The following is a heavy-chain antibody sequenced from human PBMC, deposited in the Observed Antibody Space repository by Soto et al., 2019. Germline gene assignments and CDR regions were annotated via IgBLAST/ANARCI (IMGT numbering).Heavy chain of an antibody. CDR2: IYTSGST. J-gene: IGHJ5*02. V-gene: IGHV4-4*07. CDR1: GGSISSYY. D-gene: IGHD6-13*01. CDR3: ARVSAAGRNWFDP. Sequence: QVQLQESGPGLVKPSETLSLTCTVSGGSISSYYWSWLRQPAGKGLEWIGRIYTSGSTNYNPSLKGRVTMSVDTSKNQVSVKLSSVTAADTAVYYCARVSAAGRNWFDPWGQGTLVTVSS.